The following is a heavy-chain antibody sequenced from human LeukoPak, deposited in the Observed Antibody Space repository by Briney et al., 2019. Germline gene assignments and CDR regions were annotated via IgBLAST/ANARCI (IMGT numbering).Heavy chain of an antibody. V-gene: IGHV4-38-2*02. CDR1: GYSISMGYY. CDR3: ARAPNWNYAENYYFDS. Sequence: SETLSLTCTVSGYSISMGYYSGWIRQPPGKGLESIGSIYHSGSTYYNPSLKSRVSISVDTSKNQISLKLSSVTAADTAVYYCARAPNWNYAENYYFDSWGQGTLVTVSS. CDR2: IYHSGST. D-gene: IGHD1-7*01. J-gene: IGHJ4*02.